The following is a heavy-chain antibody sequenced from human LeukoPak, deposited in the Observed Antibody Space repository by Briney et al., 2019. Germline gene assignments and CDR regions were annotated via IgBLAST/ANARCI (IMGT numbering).Heavy chain of an antibody. CDR2: LSAYNGNT. D-gene: IGHD6-6*01. CDR3: ASSSIAARPRWFDP. Sequence: SVKDSCQASGYTFTSYGISWVRQAPGQGRAWMGCLSAYNGNTNYELKLQGRVTMTTDTSTSTAYMELRSLRSDDTAVYYCASSSIAARPRWFDPWGQGTLVTVSS. V-gene: IGHV1-18*01. J-gene: IGHJ5*02. CDR1: GYTFTSYG.